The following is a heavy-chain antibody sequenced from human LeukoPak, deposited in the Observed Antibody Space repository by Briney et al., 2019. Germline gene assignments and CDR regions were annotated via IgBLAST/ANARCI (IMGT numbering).Heavy chain of an antibody. J-gene: IGHJ1*01. V-gene: IGHV5-51*01. D-gene: IGHD2-21*02. CDR3: ARHPTPLAYCGGDCYPGFQH. CDR1: GYRFTSYW. CDR2: IYPGDSDT. Sequence: GESLKISCKGSGYRFTSYWIGWVRQMPGKGLEWMGIIYPGDSDTRYSPSFQGQVTISADKSISTAYLQWSSLKASDTAMYYCARHPTPLAYCGGDCYPGFQHWGQGTLVTVSS.